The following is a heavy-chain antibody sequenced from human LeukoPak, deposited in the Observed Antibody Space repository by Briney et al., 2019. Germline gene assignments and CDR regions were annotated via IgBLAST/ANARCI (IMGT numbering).Heavy chain of an antibody. D-gene: IGHD3-10*01. J-gene: IGHJ4*02. CDR1: GFTFSRYG. Sequence: GGSLRLSCAASGFTFSRYGMHWVRQAPGKGLEWVAFIRYDGSNKYYADSVKGRFTISRDNSKNTLYLQMNSLRAGDTAVYYCAKVRYYGSGSYMLGGCWGQGTLVTVSS. CDR3: AKVRYYGSGSYMLGGC. V-gene: IGHV3-30*02. CDR2: IRYDGSNK.